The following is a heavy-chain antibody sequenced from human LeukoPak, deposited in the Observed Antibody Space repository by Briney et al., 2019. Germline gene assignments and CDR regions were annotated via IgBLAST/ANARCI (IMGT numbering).Heavy chain of an antibody. V-gene: IGHV4-39*07. Sequence: SETLSLTCTVSGGSISSSSYYWGWIRQPPGKGLEWIGRIYTSGSTNYNPSLKSRVTMSVDTSKNQFSLKLSSVTAADTAVYYCASGPSGWYGGEVYWGQGTLVTVSS. CDR2: IYTSGST. CDR3: ASGPSGWYGGEVY. J-gene: IGHJ4*02. D-gene: IGHD6-19*01. CDR1: GGSISSSSYY.